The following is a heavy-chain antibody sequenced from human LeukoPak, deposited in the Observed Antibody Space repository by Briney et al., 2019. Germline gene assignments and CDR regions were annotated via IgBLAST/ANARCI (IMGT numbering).Heavy chain of an antibody. CDR2: IYSGGST. V-gene: IGHV3-53*05. Sequence: GSLRLSCAASGFTVSSDYMSWVRQAPGKGLEWVSVIYSGGSTYYVDSVKGRFTISRDKSKNTVYLQMNSLRFEDTAMYYCARNWFDPWGQGTLVTVSS. J-gene: IGHJ5*02. CDR3: ARNWFDP. CDR1: GFTVSSDY.